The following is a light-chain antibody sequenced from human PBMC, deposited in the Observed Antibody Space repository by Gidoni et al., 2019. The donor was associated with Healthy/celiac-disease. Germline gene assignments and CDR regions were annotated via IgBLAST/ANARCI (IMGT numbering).Light chain of an antibody. CDR3: QQSYSTPYT. V-gene: IGKV1-39*01. CDR1: QSISSY. J-gene: IGKJ2*01. Sequence: DLQVTPSPSSLSASVGDRVTITCRASQSISSYLNWYQQKPGKAPKLLIYAASSLQSGVPSRFSGSGSGTDFTLTISSLQPEDFATYYCQQSYSTPYTFGQGTKLEIK. CDR2: AAS.